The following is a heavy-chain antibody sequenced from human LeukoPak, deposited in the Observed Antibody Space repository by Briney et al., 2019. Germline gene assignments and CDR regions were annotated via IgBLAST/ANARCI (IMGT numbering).Heavy chain of an antibody. V-gene: IGHV3-23*01. CDR1: GFTFSIYD. Sequence: PGGSLRLSCAASGFTFSIYDLSWVRQAPGKGLECVSAIDRGVGSTYYADSVKGRFTISRDNSKNTLYLQMNSLRAEDTAVYYCAKDKRALWFGELRTCFDYWGQGTLVTVSS. D-gene: IGHD3-10*01. J-gene: IGHJ4*02. CDR2: IDRGVGST. CDR3: AKDKRALWFGELRTCFDY.